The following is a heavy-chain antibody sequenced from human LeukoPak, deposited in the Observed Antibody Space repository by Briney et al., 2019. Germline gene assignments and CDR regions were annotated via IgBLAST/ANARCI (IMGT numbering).Heavy chain of an antibody. V-gene: IGHV4-61*02. CDR2: IYTSGST. J-gene: IGHJ4*02. CDR1: GGSISSGSYY. Sequence: SETLSLTCTVSGGSISSGSYYWSWIRQPAGKGLEWIGRIYTSGSTNYNPSLKSRVTMSVDTSKNQFSLKLSSVTAADTAVYYCARDSGSYYSDYWGQGTLVTVSS. CDR3: ARDSGSYYSDY. D-gene: IGHD1-26*01.